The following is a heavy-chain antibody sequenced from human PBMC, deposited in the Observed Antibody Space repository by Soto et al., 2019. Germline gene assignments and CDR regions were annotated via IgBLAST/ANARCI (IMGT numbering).Heavy chain of an antibody. CDR2: IYPGDSDT. D-gene: IGHD1-26*01. CDR1: GYSFTNYW. Sequence: GESLKISCKGSGYSFTNYWIAWVRQMPGKGLEWMGIIYPGDSDTKYSPSFQGQVTISADKSISTAYLQWSSLKASDTAMYYCARHLTEANAKLRIPSGFDPRGQGTLVTVSS. J-gene: IGHJ5*02. V-gene: IGHV5-51*01. CDR3: ARHLTEANAKLRIPSGFDP.